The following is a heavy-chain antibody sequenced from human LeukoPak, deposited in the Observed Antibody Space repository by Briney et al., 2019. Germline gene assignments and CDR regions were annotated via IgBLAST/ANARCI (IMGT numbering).Heavy chain of an antibody. CDR3: ARGDYMGFDP. Sequence: GGSLRLSCAASGFAFSTSDMHWVRQAAGQGLEWVSGIGKAGDTNYLDSVRGRFTIFRENDENSVYLQMNNLRAGDTAVYYCARGDYMGFDPWGQGTLVTVSS. CDR2: IGKAGDT. J-gene: IGHJ5*02. D-gene: IGHD4-11*01. CDR1: GFAFSTSD. V-gene: IGHV3-13*01.